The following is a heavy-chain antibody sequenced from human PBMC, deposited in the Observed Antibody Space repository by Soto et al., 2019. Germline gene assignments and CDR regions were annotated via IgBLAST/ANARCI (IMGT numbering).Heavy chain of an antibody. CDR1: GFTFSSYA. CDR2: ISGGGNDA. V-gene: IGHV3-23*01. J-gene: IGHJ4*01. Sequence: EVQLLESGGGLVQPGGPLVLSCAASGFTFSSYAMTWVRQAPGKGLEWVSSISGGGNDAYYADSVKGRFTISRDNSKNTLYLQMTSLRADDTAVYYCARSLFLASTNTEPFDYCGHGTLVTGAS. D-gene: IGHD3-3*02. CDR3: ARSLFLASTNTEPFDY.